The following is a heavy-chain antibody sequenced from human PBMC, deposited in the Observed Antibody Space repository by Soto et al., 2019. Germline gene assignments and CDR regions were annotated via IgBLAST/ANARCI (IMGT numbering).Heavy chain of an antibody. CDR2: FYYGGST. CDR1: RGSVSSGSFY. CDR3: ASHRMGGIRYGDWSTRQYYYGMDV. D-gene: IGHD3-9*01. Sequence: SETLSLTCTVSRGSVSSGSFYWAWIRQPPGKGLEWIGRFYYGGSTRYNPSLKSRVSITVDTSKNKFFLKLNYVTAAVTAVYYCASHRMGGIRYGDWSTRQYYYGMDVWGQGIPVSVSS. J-gene: IGHJ6*02. V-gene: IGHV4-39*01.